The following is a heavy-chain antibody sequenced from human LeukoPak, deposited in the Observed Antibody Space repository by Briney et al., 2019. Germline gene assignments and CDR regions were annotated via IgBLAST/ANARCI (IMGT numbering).Heavy chain of an antibody. CDR1: GLTFSSYG. CDR3: AAHCSSTSCYGAY. Sequence: PGRSLRLSCAASGLTFSSYGMHWVRQAPGKGLEWVAVISYDGSNKYYADSVKGRFTISRDNSKNTLYLQMNSLRAEDTAVYYCAAHCSSTSCYGAYWGQGTLVTVSS. V-gene: IGHV3-30*03. CDR2: ISYDGSNK. D-gene: IGHD2-2*01. J-gene: IGHJ4*02.